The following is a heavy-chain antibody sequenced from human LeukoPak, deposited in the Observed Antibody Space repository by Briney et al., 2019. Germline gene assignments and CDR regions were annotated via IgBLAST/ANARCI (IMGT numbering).Heavy chain of an antibody. J-gene: IGHJ6*02. CDR2: ISYDGSNK. CDR1: GFTFSSYG. Sequence: GRSLRLSCAASGFTFSSYGMHWVRQAPGKGLEWVAVISYDGSNKYYADSVKGRFTISRDNSKNTLYLQMNSLGAEDTAVYYCAKDLYYYDSSGSGGYYYYGMDVWGQGTTVTVSS. V-gene: IGHV3-30*18. CDR3: AKDLYYYDSSGSGGYYYYGMDV. D-gene: IGHD3-22*01.